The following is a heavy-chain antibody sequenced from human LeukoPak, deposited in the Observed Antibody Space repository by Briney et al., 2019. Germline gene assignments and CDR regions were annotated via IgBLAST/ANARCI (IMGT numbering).Heavy chain of an antibody. J-gene: IGHJ4*02. CDR2: INADNGNT. Sequence: ASVKVSCKASGYTFTSYGISWVRQAPGQGLEWMGWINADNGNTNHAQKLQGRVTMTTDTSTSTAYMELRGLRSDDTAVYYCAREAAAGWIDHWGQGTLVTVSS. CDR3: AREAAAGWIDH. V-gene: IGHV1-18*01. D-gene: IGHD6-13*01. CDR1: GYTFTSYG.